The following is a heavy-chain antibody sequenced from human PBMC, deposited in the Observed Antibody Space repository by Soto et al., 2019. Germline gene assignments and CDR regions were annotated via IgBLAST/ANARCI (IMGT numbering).Heavy chain of an antibody. V-gene: IGHV3-23*01. Sequence: EVQLSESGGALAQPGGSLRLSCAASGSTFSAFCMNWVRQAPGKGLEWVSAISRSGDMTYYADSVKGRFAISRDNSKNTLYLEMNSLTGDDTAVYYCAKGGFWVHYGMDVWGQGTPVIVSS. J-gene: IGHJ6*02. CDR3: AKGGFWVHYGMDV. D-gene: IGHD2-15*01. CDR1: GSTFSAFC. CDR2: ISRSGDMT.